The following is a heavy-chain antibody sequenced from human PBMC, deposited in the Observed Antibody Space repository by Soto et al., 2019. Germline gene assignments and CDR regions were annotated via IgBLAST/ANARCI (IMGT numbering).Heavy chain of an antibody. J-gene: IGHJ4*02. CDR1: GGSVSSGFYY. V-gene: IGHV4-61*01. Sequence: QVQLQESGPGLVKHSETLSLTCTVSGGSVSSGFYYWTWIRQSSGKGPEWIGYIYYSGTTSYNPSLKSRVTMSRDTSKNLFSLELNSVTAADSAVYYCARGRYSYGHFDFWGRGTLVTVSS. CDR2: IYYSGTT. CDR3: ARGRYSYGHFDF. D-gene: IGHD5-18*01.